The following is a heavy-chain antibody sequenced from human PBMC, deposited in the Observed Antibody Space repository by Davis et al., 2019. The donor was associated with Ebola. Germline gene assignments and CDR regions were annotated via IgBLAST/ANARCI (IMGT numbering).Heavy chain of an antibody. Sequence: AASVKVSCKASGYTFTSCDINWVRQATGQGLEWMGWMNPNSGNTGYAQKFQGRVTMTRNTSISTAYMELSSLRSEDTAVYYCARIIRTPYYYYYGMDVWGQGTTVTVSS. V-gene: IGHV1-8*01. CDR1: GYTFTSCD. D-gene: IGHD3-3*01. CDR3: ARIIRTPYYYYYGMDV. CDR2: MNPNSGNT. J-gene: IGHJ6*02.